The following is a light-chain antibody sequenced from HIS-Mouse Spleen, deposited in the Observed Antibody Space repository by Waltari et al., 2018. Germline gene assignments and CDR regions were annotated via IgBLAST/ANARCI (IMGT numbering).Light chain of an antibody. CDR3: CSYAGSSTWV. CDR1: SSDVGSSNL. J-gene: IGLJ3*02. Sequence: QSALTQPASVSGSPGQSITISCTGTSSDVGSSNLFSLSQHPPGKAPKLMIYEGSKRPSGVSNRFSGSKSGNTASLTISGLQAEDEADYYCCSYAGSSTWVFGGGTKLTVL. CDR2: EGS. V-gene: IGLV2-23*01.